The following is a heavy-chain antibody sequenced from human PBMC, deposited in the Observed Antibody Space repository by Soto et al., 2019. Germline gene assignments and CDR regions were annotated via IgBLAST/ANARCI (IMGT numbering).Heavy chain of an antibody. V-gene: IGHV4-61*08. CDR1: GGSISSGGYY. J-gene: IGHJ6*03. CDR3: ARVTEQYRGYYYYYMDV. CDR2: IYYSGST. D-gene: IGHD5-18*01. Sequence: SETLSLTCTVSGGSISSGGYYWSWIRQHPGKGLEWIGYIYYSGSTNYNPSLKSRVTISVDTSKNQFSLKLSSVTAADTAVYYCARVTEQYRGYYYYYMDVWGKGTTVTVSS.